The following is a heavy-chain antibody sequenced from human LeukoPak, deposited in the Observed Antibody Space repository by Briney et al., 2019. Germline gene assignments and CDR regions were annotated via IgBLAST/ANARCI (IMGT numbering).Heavy chain of an antibody. CDR2: MNPNSGNT. D-gene: IGHD1-26*01. CDR1: GHTFTSYD. V-gene: IGHV1-8*01. Sequence: ASVKVSCKASGHTFTSYDINWVRQATGQGLEWMGWMNPNSGNTGYAQKFQGRVTMTRNTSISTAYMELSSLRSEDTAVYYCARVGSGTPEDYFDYWGQGTLVTVSS. J-gene: IGHJ4*02. CDR3: ARVGSGTPEDYFDY.